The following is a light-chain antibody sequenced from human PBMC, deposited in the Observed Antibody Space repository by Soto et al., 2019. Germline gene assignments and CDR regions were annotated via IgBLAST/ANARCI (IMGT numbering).Light chain of an antibody. J-gene: IGKJ2*01. CDR1: QSVSSY. V-gene: IGKV3-11*01. Sequence: ELVLTQSPAPLSLSPGARATLSCRASQSVSSYLAWYQQKPGQAPRLLIYDASNRAPGIPARFRGRRSGPDFNLTISSLEPEDLVVYYCQQRSNWPPYTFGQGTKLE. CDR3: QQRSNWPPYT. CDR2: DAS.